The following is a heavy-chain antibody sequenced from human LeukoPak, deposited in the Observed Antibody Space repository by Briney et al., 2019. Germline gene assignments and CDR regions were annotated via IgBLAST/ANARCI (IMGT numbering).Heavy chain of an antibody. CDR1: GFTFNRNA. Sequence: GGTLRLWCAASGFTFNRNAISWVRQAPGKGLEWVSTIGGSGDKTFYADSVKGRFTISRDNSKNIVHLQMNSLTGEDTALYYCVRRGDASSGWGDHEFWGQGALVTVSS. V-gene: IGHV3-23*01. CDR2: IGGSGDKT. J-gene: IGHJ4*02. CDR3: VRRGDASSGWGDHEF. D-gene: IGHD6-19*01.